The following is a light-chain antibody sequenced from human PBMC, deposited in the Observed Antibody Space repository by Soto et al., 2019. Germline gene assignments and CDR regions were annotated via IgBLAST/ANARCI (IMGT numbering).Light chain of an antibody. J-gene: IGKJ1*01. CDR2: GAS. Sequence: DIQITHSPSSLSASVGDRVTISCRASQSISTYLNWYQQKPGKAPKVLIYGASSLPSGVPSRFSGSGSETDFTLIISSLQPDDFATYYCQQSHSGKTFGQGTKVDIK. CDR1: QSISTY. CDR3: QQSHSGKT. V-gene: IGKV1-39*01.